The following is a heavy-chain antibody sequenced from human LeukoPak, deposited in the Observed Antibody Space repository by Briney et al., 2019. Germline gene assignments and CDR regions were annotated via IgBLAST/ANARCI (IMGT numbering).Heavy chain of an antibody. CDR2: IFTTGTT. CDR3: AGDRRTSGWDAS. J-gene: IGHJ5*02. V-gene: IGHV3-53*01. D-gene: IGHD6-19*01. CDR1: GFTVSSTY. Sequence: GGSLRLSCVLSGFTVSSTYISWFRQTPGKGLEWVSVIFTTGTTYYADSVKGRFTLSRDNFENTVHLQMSSLTAEDTAVYYCAGDRRTSGWDASWGQGTLVTVSS.